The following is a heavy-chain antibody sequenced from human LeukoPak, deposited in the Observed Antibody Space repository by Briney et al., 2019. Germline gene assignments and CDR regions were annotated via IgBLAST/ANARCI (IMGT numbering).Heavy chain of an antibody. J-gene: IGHJ4*02. CDR3: ARGGAFRPDF. CDR2: ISWNSGTI. V-gene: IGHV3-9*01. Sequence: GRSLRLSCAASGFSFDDYAMHWVRQAPGKGLEWVSGISWNSGTIGYADSVKGRFTISRDNAKNSLYLQMNSLRVEDTAVYYCARGGAFRPDFWGQGTLVTVSS. D-gene: IGHD3-3*02. CDR1: GFSFDDYA.